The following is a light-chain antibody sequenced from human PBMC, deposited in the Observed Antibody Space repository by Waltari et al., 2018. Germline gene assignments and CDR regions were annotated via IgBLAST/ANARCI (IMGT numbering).Light chain of an antibody. CDR3: MQGIDLPRT. CDR2: EVC. Sequence: DSVMPQSPLSRSVTSGQPAPISCKPTQSLLPSDAKTYLHWYLQKPGQAPQLLTSEVCSRFSGVPDRFGGSGSGTDFTLKISRVEAEDVGVYYCMQGIDLPRTFGQGTKVEIK. J-gene: IGKJ1*01. V-gene: IGKV2-29*02. CDR1: QSLLPSDAKTY.